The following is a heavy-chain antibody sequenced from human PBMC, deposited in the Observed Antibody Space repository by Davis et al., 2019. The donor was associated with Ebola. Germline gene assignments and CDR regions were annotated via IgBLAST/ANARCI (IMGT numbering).Heavy chain of an antibody. Sequence: ASVKVSCKASGYTFTSYGISWVRQAPGQGLEWMGWISAYNGNTNYAQKLQGRVTITADKSTSTAYMELSSLRSEETAVYYCARVQPEGYCSSTSCYTGVKYYFDYWGQGTLVTVSS. V-gene: IGHV1-18*01. D-gene: IGHD2-2*02. CDR2: ISAYNGNT. CDR1: GYTFTSYG. CDR3: ARVQPEGYCSSTSCYTGVKYYFDY. J-gene: IGHJ4*02.